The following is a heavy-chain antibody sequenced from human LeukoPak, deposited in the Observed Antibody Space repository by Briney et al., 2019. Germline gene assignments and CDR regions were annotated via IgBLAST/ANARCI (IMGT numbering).Heavy chain of an antibody. CDR3: ARGKEYCGGDCFSSWYFDL. CDR2: IYYSGST. V-gene: IGHV4-59*01. CDR1: GGSISSYY. Sequence: SETLSLTCTVSGGSISSYYWSWIRHPPGKGLEWIGYIYYSGSTNCNPSVKSRVAMSVDTSKKQFSPKLSSLTAADTAVYYCARGKEYCGGDCFSSWYFDLWGRGTLVTVSS. D-gene: IGHD2-21*02. J-gene: IGHJ2*01.